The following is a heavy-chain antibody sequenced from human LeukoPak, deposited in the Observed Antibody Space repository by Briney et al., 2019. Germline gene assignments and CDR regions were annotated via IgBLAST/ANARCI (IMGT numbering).Heavy chain of an antibody. CDR2: ISGSGGST. J-gene: IGHJ5*02. CDR1: GFTFSSYA. D-gene: IGHD2-15*01. CDR3: AKGLRSGQTA. Sequence: GALTPTCAASGFTFSSYAMSWVRQAPGKGLEWVSAISGSGGSTYYADSVKGRFTISRDNSKNTLYLQMNSLRAEDTAVYYCAKGLRSGQTAWGQGTLVTVSS. V-gene: IGHV3-23*01.